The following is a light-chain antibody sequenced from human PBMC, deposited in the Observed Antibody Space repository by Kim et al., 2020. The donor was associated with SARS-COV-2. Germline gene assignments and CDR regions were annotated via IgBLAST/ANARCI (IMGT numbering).Light chain of an antibody. J-gene: IGKJ1*01. V-gene: IGKV3-20*01. CDR2: GAS. CDR1: QTVASNY. Sequence: DIVLTQSPGTLSLSPGEGATLSCRASQTVASNYLAWYQQKPGQAPRLLIYGASSRATGIPDRFSGSGSGTDFTLTISRLEPEDFAVYYCQQYGRAPRTFGQGTKVEIK. CDR3: QQYGRAPRT.